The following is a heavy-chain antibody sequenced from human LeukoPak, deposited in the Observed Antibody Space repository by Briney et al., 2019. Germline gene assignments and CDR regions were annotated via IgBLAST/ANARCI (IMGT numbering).Heavy chain of an antibody. Sequence: PGGSLRLSCAASGFSFSGYSMNWVRQAPGKGLEWVSYISHTGSTMSYADSVKGRFTISRDNARNSLYLQMNSLGDEDTGVYYCAKGLRTGVGPYMGYHYYMDVWGKGATVTVSS. D-gene: IGHD3-16*01. J-gene: IGHJ6*03. CDR1: GFSFSGYS. CDR2: ISHTGSTM. V-gene: IGHV3-48*02. CDR3: AKGLRTGVGPYMGYHYYMDV.